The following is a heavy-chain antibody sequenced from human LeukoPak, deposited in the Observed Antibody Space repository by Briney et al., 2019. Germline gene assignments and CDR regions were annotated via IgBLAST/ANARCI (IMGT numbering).Heavy chain of an antibody. CDR3: ARDVFDYYDSSGYSTDAIYDY. CDR2: ISSSGSTI. J-gene: IGHJ4*02. V-gene: IGHV3-11*01. CDR1: GFTFSDYY. D-gene: IGHD3-22*01. Sequence: GGSLRLSCAASGFTFSDYYMSWIRQAPGKGLEWVSYISSSGSTIYYADSVKGRFTISRDNAKNSLYLQMNSLRAEDTAVYYCARDVFDYYDSSGYSTDAIYDYWAREPWSPSPQ.